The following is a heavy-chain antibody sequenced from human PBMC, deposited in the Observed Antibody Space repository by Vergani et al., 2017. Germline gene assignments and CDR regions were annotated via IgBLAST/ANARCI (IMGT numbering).Heavy chain of an antibody. CDR2: IIPIFGTA. CDR3: AGEKGIPRERWLQMPFDY. Sequence: QVQLVQSGAEVKKPGSSVKVSCKASGGTFSSYAISWVRQAPGQGLEWMGRIIPIFGTANYAQKFQGRVTITADESTSTAYMELSSLRSEDTAVYYCAGEKGIPRERWLQMPFDYWGQGTLVTVSS. J-gene: IGHJ4*02. V-gene: IGHV1-69*13. D-gene: IGHD5-24*01. CDR1: GGTFSSYA.